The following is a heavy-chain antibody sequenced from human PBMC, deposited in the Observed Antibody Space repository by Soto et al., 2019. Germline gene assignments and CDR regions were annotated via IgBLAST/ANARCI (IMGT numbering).Heavy chain of an antibody. CDR2: ISTYNGQT. CDR3: ARAAYATSWVGILNTGVHAVEIDF. D-gene: IGHD2-2*01. CDR1: GYTFISYG. V-gene: IGHV1-18*01. J-gene: IGHJ4*02. Sequence: QVTLVQSGAEVKKAGASVKVSCKASGYTFISYGIASVRQAPGQGLEWMWWISTYNGQTNYAQKFQDRVTMTTDTSTSTVYIDVRSVRSDDRALYYCARAAYATSWVGILNTGVHAVEIDFWAQGALVPVS.